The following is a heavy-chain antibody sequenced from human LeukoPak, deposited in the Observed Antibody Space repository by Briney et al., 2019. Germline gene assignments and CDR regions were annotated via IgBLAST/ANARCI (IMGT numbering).Heavy chain of an antibody. Sequence: GGSLRLSCAASGFTFSSYAMSWVRQAPGKGLEWVSGINWNGGSTGYADSVKGRFTISRDNAKNSLYLQMNSLRAEDTALYYCARDAYYYDSSGHYYGYYYYYMDVWGKGTTVTVSS. CDR3: ARDAYYYDSSGHYYGYYYYYMDV. CDR2: INWNGGST. CDR1: GFTFSSYA. D-gene: IGHD3-22*01. J-gene: IGHJ6*03. V-gene: IGHV3-20*04.